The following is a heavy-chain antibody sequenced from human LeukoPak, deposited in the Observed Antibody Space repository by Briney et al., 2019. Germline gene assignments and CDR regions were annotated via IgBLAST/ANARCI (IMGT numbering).Heavy chain of an antibody. J-gene: IGHJ4*02. Sequence: PSGTLSLTCAVSGGSISSSNWWSWVRQPPGKGLEWIGEIYHSGSTNYNPSLKSRVTISIDNSKNQFSLKLSSVTAADTAVYYCARERSGRIDYWGQGTLVTVSS. CDR3: ARERSGRIDY. CDR2: IYHSGST. V-gene: IGHV4-4*02. CDR1: GGSISSSNW. D-gene: IGHD6-19*01.